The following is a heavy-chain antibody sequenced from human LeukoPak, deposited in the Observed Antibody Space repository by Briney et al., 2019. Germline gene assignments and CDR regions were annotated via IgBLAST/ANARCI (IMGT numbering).Heavy chain of an antibody. CDR1: GFTFSSYG. Sequence: GGSPRLSCAASGFTFSSYGMHWVRQAPGKGLEWVAVIWYDGSNKYYADSVKGRFTISRDNSKNTLYLQMNSLRAEDTAVYYCARDLNYYYGMDVWGQGTTVTVSS. J-gene: IGHJ6*02. V-gene: IGHV3-33*01. CDR2: IWYDGSNK. CDR3: ARDLNYYYGMDV.